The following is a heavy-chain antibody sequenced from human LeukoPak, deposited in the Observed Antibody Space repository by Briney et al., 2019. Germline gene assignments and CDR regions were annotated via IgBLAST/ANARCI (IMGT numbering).Heavy chain of an antibody. Sequence: GESLKISCKGSGYSFTSYWIGWVRQMPGKGLKRMGIIYPGDSETRYSPSFQGQVTISADKSISTAYLQWSSLKASDTAMYYCARRNIVVVPAAKYYYYYYMDVWGKGTTVTVSS. V-gene: IGHV5-51*01. CDR1: GYSFTSYW. CDR3: ARRNIVVVPAAKYYYYYYMDV. D-gene: IGHD2-2*01. CDR2: IYPGDSET. J-gene: IGHJ6*03.